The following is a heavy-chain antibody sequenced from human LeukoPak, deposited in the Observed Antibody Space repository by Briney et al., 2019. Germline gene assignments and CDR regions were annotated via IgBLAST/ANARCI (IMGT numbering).Heavy chain of an antibody. J-gene: IGHJ4*02. V-gene: IGHV1-8*01. Sequence: GASVKVSCKASGYTFTSYDINWVRQATGQGLEWMGWMNPNSGNTGYAQKFQGRVTMTRNTSINTAYMELSSLRSEDTAVYCCARGFRLRYFDWLSGGYYFDYWGQGTLVTVSS. D-gene: IGHD3-9*01. CDR1: GYTFTSYD. CDR3: ARGFRLRYFDWLSGGYYFDY. CDR2: MNPNSGNT.